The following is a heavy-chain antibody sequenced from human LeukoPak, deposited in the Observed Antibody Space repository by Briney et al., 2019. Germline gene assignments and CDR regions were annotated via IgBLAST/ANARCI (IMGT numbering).Heavy chain of an antibody. CDR3: ARDNGVYDYVWGSYRYKGYFDY. D-gene: IGHD3-16*02. CDR2: IYHSGST. Sequence: SETLSLTCAVSGGSISSGGYSWSWIRQPPGKGLEWIGYIYHSGSTYYNPSLKSRVTISVDGSKNQFSLKLSSVTAADTAVYYCARDNGVYDYVWGSYRYKGYFDYWGQGTLVTVSS. J-gene: IGHJ4*02. CDR1: GGSISSGGYS. V-gene: IGHV4-30-2*01.